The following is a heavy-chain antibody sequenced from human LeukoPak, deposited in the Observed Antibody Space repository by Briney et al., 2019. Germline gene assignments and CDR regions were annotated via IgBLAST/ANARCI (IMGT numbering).Heavy chain of an antibody. Sequence: PGGSLRLSCAASGFTFSNAWMSWVRQAPGKGLEWVSAISGSGGSTYYADSVKGRFTISRDNSKNTLYLQMNSLRAEDTAVYYCAKDAARYYDSSGYYGTQHWGQGTLVTVSS. J-gene: IGHJ1*01. D-gene: IGHD3-22*01. CDR1: GFTFSNAW. CDR2: ISGSGGST. V-gene: IGHV3-23*01. CDR3: AKDAARYYDSSGYYGTQH.